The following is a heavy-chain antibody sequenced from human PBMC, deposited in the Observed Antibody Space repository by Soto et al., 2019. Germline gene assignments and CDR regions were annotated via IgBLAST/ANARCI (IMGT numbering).Heavy chain of an antibody. Sequence: QVQLQESGPGLVKPSQTLSLTCTVSGGSISSGGYYWSWIRHHPGKGLEWIGYIYSSGSTYYNLSLRSRVTISADTSKNQFSLKLSSVTAADTAVYYCVRDYDYDSSRNDAFDIGGQGTMVTVSS. J-gene: IGHJ3*02. V-gene: IGHV4-31*03. CDR3: VRDYDYDSSRNDAFDI. CDR2: IYSSGST. D-gene: IGHD3-22*01. CDR1: GGSISSGGYY.